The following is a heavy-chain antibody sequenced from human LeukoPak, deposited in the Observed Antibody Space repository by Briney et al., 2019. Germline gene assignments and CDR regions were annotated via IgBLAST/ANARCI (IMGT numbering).Heavy chain of an antibody. Sequence: ASVKVSCKASGYTFTSYYMHWVRQAPGQGLEWMGIXNPSGGSPPSYVQKFQGRVTMTRDTSTSTVYMELSSLRSEDAAVYYCARDSSTLTGYSGYFQHWGQGTLVIVSS. CDR3: ARDSSTLTGYSGYFQH. J-gene: IGHJ1*01. CDR1: GYTFTSYY. CDR2: XNPSGGSPP. D-gene: IGHD3-9*01. V-gene: IGHV1-46*01.